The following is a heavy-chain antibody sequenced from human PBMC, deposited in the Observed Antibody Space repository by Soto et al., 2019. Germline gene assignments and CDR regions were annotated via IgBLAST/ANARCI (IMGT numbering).Heavy chain of an antibody. CDR1: GFTFSSYG. Sequence: QVQLVESGGGVVQPGRSLRLSCAASGFTFSSYGMHWVRQAPGKGLEWVAVIWYDGSNKYYADSVKGRFTISRDNSKNTLYLQMNSLRAEDTAVYYCARGPLDYGVWYGMDVWGQGTTVTVSS. CDR2: IWYDGSNK. CDR3: ARGPLDYGVWYGMDV. J-gene: IGHJ6*02. V-gene: IGHV3-33*01. D-gene: IGHD4-17*01.